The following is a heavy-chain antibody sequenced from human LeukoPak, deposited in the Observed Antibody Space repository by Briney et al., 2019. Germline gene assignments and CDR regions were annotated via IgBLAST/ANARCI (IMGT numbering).Heavy chain of an antibody. CDR1: GYTFTGYY. J-gene: IGHJ4*02. Sequence: GASVKVSCKASGYTFTGYYMHWVRQAPGQGLEWMGWINPSSGDTNSAQKFQGRVTMTRDTSISTAYMELTRLRSDDTAVYYCASDSCCGGTCYSCYWGQGTLVTVSS. CDR2: INPSSGDT. V-gene: IGHV1-2*02. D-gene: IGHD2-15*01. CDR3: ASDSCCGGTCYSCY.